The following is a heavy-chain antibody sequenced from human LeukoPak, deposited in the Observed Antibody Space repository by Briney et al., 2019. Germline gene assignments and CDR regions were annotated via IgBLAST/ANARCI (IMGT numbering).Heavy chain of an antibody. CDR3: ARAGRMRWLQLRYYFDY. Sequence: ASVKVSCKASGYTFTSCDINWVRQATGQGLEWMGWMNPNSGNTGYAQKFQGRVTMTRNTSISTAYMELSSLRSEDTAVYYCARAGRMRWLQLRYYFDYWGQGTLVTVSS. CDR2: MNPNSGNT. J-gene: IGHJ4*02. CDR1: GYTFTSCD. V-gene: IGHV1-8*01. D-gene: IGHD5-24*01.